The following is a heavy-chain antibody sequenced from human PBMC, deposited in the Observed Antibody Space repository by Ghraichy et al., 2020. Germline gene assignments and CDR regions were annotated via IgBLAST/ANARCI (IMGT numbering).Heavy chain of an antibody. Sequence: ETLSLTCRVSGGSISTYYWSWIRQPPGKGLEWIGYIYHIGSTNYNTSLKSRVTISVDTSKNQFSLKLSSVTAADTALYYCARISVEVRFGFWYFDLWGRGTLVTVSS. D-gene: IGHD2-2*01. CDR3: ARISVEVRFGFWYFDL. J-gene: IGHJ2*01. CDR2: IYHIGST. V-gene: IGHV4-59*01. CDR1: GGSISTYY.